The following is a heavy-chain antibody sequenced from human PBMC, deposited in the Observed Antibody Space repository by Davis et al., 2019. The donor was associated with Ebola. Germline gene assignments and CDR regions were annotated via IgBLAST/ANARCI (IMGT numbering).Heavy chain of an antibody. CDR2: INPNGGGT. J-gene: IGHJ5*02. CDR1: GYTFSDYY. V-gene: IGHV1-2*02. CDR3: ARASGSRVFTWFDP. Sequence: ASVKVSCKASGYTFSDYYIHWVRQAPGQGLEWMGCINPNGGGTIYAQKYQGRVTLTRDTSISTIYMELSGLRSDDTALYYCARASGSRVFTWFDPWGQGTLVTVSS. D-gene: IGHD1-26*01.